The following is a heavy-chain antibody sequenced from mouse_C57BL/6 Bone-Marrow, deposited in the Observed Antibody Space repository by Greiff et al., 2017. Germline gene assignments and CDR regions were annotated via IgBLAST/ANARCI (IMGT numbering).Heavy chain of an antibody. V-gene: IGHV1-69*01. CDR2: IDPSDSYT. Sequence: QVQLQQPGAELVMPGASVKLSCKASGYTFTSYWMHRVKQRPGQGLEWIGEIDPSDSYTNYNQKFKGKSTLTVDKSSSTAYMQLSSLTSEDSAVYYCARHFDYWGQGTTLTVSS. CDR1: GYTFTSYW. J-gene: IGHJ2*01. CDR3: ARHFDY.